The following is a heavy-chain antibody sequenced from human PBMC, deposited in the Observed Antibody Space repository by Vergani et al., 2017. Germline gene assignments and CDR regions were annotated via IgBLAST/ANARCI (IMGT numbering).Heavy chain of an antibody. CDR3: STYRPYSSGCFDY. Sequence: QLQLQESGPGLVKPSETLSLTCTVSGGSISSSSYYWGWIRQPPGKGLEWIGSIYYSGSTYYNPSLKSRVTISVDTSKNQFSLKLGSVTAADTGVYYCSTYRPYSSGCFDYWGQGTRVTVSS. J-gene: IGHJ4*02. CDR2: IYYSGST. D-gene: IGHD6-19*01. V-gene: IGHV4-39*07. CDR1: GGSISSSSYY.